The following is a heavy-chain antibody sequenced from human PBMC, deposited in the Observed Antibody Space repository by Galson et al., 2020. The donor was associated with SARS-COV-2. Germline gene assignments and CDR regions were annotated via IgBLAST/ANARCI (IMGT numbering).Heavy chain of an antibody. J-gene: IGHJ4*02. Sequence: SETLSLTCVVSGGSISSRNWWSWVRQSPGKGLEWIGEIYHSGTTNYNSSLKSRVTISVDKSQNQISLKLISVTAADTAVYFCASTQIRGYYSSTTCPYYFDNWGQGTLVTVSS. CDR1: GGSISSRNW. CDR3: ASTQIRGYYSSTTCPYYFDN. CDR2: IYHSGTT. V-gene: IGHV4-4*02. D-gene: IGHD2-2*01.